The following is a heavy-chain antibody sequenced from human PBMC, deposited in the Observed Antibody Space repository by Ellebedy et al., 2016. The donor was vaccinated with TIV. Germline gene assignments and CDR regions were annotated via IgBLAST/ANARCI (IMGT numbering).Heavy chain of an antibody. J-gene: IGHJ4*02. CDR3: TTRVMATMIVAAIDY. V-gene: IGHV3-15*07. CDR1: GFTFSNAW. D-gene: IGHD3-22*01. CDR2: IKSKTDGGTT. Sequence: GESLKISCAASGFTFSNAWMNWVRQAPGKGLEWVGRIKSKTDGGTTDYAAPVKGRFTISRDDSKNTLYLQMNSLKTEDTAVYYCTTRVMATMIVAAIDYWGQGTLVTVSS.